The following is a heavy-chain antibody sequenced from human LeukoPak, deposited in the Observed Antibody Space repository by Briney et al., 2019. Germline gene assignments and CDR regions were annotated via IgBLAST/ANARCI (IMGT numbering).Heavy chain of an antibody. D-gene: IGHD3-10*01. J-gene: IGHJ4*02. CDR1: GYTFTAYY. CDR3: ARDSITMVRGVINY. Sequence: ASVEFSVKALGYTFTAYYMPGVRRAPGQGLDWMGWIKPNSGRTNYAQKIQGRVTMTRDTSISTAYMELSRLRSDDTAVYYCARDSITMVRGVINYWGQGTLVTVSS. V-gene: IGHV1-2*02. CDR2: IKPNSGRT.